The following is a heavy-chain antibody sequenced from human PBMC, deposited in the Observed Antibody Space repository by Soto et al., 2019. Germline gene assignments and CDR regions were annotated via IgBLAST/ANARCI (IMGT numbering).Heavy chain of an antibody. CDR2: INHSGST. J-gene: IGHJ6*02. V-gene: IGHV4-34*01. CDR3: ARGSGYYPWHGMDV. D-gene: IGHD3-22*01. Sequence: QVQLQQWGAGLLKPPETLSLTCAVYGGSFSGYYWSWIRQPPGKGLEWIGEINHSGSTNYNPSLKSRVTISVDTSKNQFSLKLSSVTAADTAVYYCARGSGYYPWHGMDVWGQGTTVTVSS. CDR1: GGSFSGYY.